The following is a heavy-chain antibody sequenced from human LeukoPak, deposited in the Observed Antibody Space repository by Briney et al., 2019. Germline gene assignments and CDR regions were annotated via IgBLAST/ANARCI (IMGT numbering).Heavy chain of an antibody. D-gene: IGHD2-8*02. J-gene: IGHJ1*01. Sequence: GGSLRLSCAASGFPFSTYAMSWVRQAPGKGLEWVSAISGSGGSTYYADSVKGRFTISRDNSKNTLYLQMNSLRAEDTAVYYCAKTGGAKYFQHWGQGTLVTVSS. CDR1: GFPFSTYA. V-gene: IGHV3-23*01. CDR2: ISGSGGST. CDR3: AKTGGAKYFQH.